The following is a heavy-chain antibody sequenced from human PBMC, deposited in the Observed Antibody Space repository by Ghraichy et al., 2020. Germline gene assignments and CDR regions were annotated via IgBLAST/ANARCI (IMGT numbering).Heavy chain of an antibody. CDR2: IYPGDSDT. J-gene: IGHJ5*02. CDR3: ARRAQLWYIPTNNWFDP. Sequence: GESLNISCKGSGYSFTSYWIGWVRQMPGKGLEWMGIIYPGDSDTRYSPSFQGQVTISADKSISTAYLQWSSLKASDTAMYYCARRAQLWYIPTNNWFDPWGQGTLVTVSS. CDR1: GYSFTSYW. V-gene: IGHV5-51*01. D-gene: IGHD5-18*01.